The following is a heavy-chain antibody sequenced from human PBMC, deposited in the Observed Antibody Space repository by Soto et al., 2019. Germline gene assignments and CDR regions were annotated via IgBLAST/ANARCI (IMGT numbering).Heavy chain of an antibody. Sequence: QITLKESGPTLVKPTQTLTLTCTFSGFSLSTGGVGVAWIRQPPGKALEWLALIYCDDDKRYSPYLKSRLTITKDTSQNQVVLTMTNMDPVDKATYYCAHRAVAGLVPGWFDPWGQGTLVTVSS. CDR3: AHRAVAGLVPGWFDP. CDR2: IYCDDDK. V-gene: IGHV2-5*02. CDR1: GFSLSTGGVG. J-gene: IGHJ5*02. D-gene: IGHD6-19*01.